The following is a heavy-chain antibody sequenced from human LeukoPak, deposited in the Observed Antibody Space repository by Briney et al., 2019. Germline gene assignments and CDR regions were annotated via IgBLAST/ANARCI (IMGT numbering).Heavy chain of an antibody. D-gene: IGHD3-3*01. V-gene: IGHV1-2*02. J-gene: IGHJ4*02. Sequence: ASVKVSCKASGYTFTGYYMHWVRQAPGQGLEWMGWINPNSGGTNYAQKFQGRVTMTRDTSISTAYMELSRLRSDDTAVYYCARDESDFWGGYSSNWGQGTLVTVSS. CDR1: GYTFTGYY. CDR2: INPNSGGT. CDR3: ARDESDFWGGYSSN.